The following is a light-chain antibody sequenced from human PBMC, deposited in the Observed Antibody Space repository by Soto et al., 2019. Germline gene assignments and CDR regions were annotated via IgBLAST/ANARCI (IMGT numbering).Light chain of an antibody. CDR1: SCNIGARYD. Sequence: QSVLSQPPSVSGAPGQRVTISCTGSSCNIGARYDVHWYQQLPGTAPKLLIYDNSNRPSGVPDRFSGSKSGTSASLAITGLQAEDEADYYGQSYDSSLSGSWVFGGGTKLTVL. CDR2: DNS. J-gene: IGLJ3*02. CDR3: QSYDSSLSGSWV. V-gene: IGLV1-40*01.